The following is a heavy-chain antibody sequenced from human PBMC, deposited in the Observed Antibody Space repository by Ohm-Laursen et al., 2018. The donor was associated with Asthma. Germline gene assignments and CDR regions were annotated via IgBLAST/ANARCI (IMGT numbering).Heavy chain of an antibody. J-gene: IGHJ4*02. CDR1: GFTFSSYW. V-gene: IGHV3-74*01. D-gene: IGHD1-1*01. CDR2: ISGDGSST. CDR3: ARMERRTNADF. Sequence: LRLSCSASGFTFSSYWMHWVRQAPGKGLVWVSRISGDGSSTSYADAVKGRFAISRDNAKNTMYLQMNSLRAEDTAVYYCARMERRTNADFWGQGTLVTVSS.